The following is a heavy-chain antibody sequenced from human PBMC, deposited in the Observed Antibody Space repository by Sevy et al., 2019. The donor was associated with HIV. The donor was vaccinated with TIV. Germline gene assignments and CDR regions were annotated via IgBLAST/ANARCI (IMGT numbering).Heavy chain of an antibody. CDR2: TKSKAHGGTT. CDR1: GFTLGDYG. V-gene: IGHV3-49*04. Sequence: GGSLRLSCIASGFTLGDYGMSWVRQAPGKGLEWISFTKSKAHGGTTENAASVKGRFTISRDDSKSIIYLQMNNLKIEDTAVYYCTRWSGSQSIFDYWGQGTLVTVSS. CDR3: TRWSGSQSIFDY. D-gene: IGHD1-26*01. J-gene: IGHJ4*02.